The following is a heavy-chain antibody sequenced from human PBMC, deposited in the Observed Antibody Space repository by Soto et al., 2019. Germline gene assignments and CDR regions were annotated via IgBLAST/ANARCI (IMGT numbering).Heavy chain of an antibody. J-gene: IGHJ4*02. D-gene: IGHD3-22*01. V-gene: IGHV4-31*03. Sequence: PSETLSLTCTVSGGSISSGGYYWSWIRQHPGKGLEWVGYIYYSGSTYYNPSLKSRVTISVDTSKNQFSLKLSFVTAAVTAVYYCARMRGNYYDSSGSFFDYWGQGTMGTLSS. CDR1: GGSISSGGYY. CDR3: ARMRGNYYDSSGSFFDY. CDR2: IYYSGST.